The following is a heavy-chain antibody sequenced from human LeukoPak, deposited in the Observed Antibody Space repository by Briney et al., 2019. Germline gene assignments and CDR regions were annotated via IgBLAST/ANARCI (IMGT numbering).Heavy chain of an antibody. V-gene: IGHV3-23*01. CDR3: AKRQCSGFNCAFFDY. Sequence: GGSLRLSCAASKFTFRNYDMSWVRRAPGKGLEWVSAIFASGGTTYYADSVKGRFTISRDNSKNTLSLQMNSLGAEDTAVYYCAKRQCSGFNCAFFDYWGQGTLVTVSS. CDR1: KFTFRNYD. D-gene: IGHD2-15*01. J-gene: IGHJ4*02. CDR2: IFASGGTT.